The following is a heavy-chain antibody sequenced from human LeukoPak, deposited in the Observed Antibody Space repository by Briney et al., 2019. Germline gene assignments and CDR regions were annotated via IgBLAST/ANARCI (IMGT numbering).Heavy chain of an antibody. CDR1: GGSISNYY. Sequence: SETLSLTCTVSGGSISNYYWSWIRQPPGKGLECIGYISNSGSANYNPSLKSRVTISVDMSKNQFSLKLSSVTAADTAVYYCARAYDSSGYYLRHLDYWGQGTLVTVSS. D-gene: IGHD3-22*01. V-gene: IGHV4-59*08. CDR2: ISNSGSA. J-gene: IGHJ4*02. CDR3: ARAYDSSGYYLRHLDY.